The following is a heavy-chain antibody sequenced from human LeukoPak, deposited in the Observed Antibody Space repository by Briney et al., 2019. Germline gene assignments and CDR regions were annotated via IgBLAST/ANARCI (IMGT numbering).Heavy chain of an antibody. D-gene: IGHD3-16*01. CDR2: ISYDGSNK. J-gene: IGHJ4*02. CDR1: GFPFSDYY. CDR3: ARDALLYSYDYDYFDY. V-gene: IGHV3-30*03. Sequence: GGSLRLSCAASGFPFSDYYMSWVRQAPGKGLEWVAVISYDGSNKYYADSVKGRLTISRDNSKNTVYLQMNSLRAEDTAVYYCARDALLYSYDYDYFDYWGQGTLVTVSS.